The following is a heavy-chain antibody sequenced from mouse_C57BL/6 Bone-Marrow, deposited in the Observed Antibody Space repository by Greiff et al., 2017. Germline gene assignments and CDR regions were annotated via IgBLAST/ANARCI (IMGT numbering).Heavy chain of an antibody. CDR2: IWSGGST. V-gene: IGHV2-2*01. Sequence: QVQLQQSGPGLVQPSQSLSITCTVSGFSLTSYGVHWVRQSPGKGLEWLGVIWSGGSTDYNAAFISRLSISKDNSKSQVFFKMNSLQADDTAIYYCARNRWLLPFFDYWGQGTTLTVSS. J-gene: IGHJ2*01. D-gene: IGHD2-3*01. CDR1: GFSLTSYG. CDR3: ARNRWLLPFFDY.